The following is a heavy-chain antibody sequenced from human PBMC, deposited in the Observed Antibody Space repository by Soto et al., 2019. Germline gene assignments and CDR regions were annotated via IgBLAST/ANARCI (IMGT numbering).Heavy chain of an antibody. CDR2: IYYSGST. J-gene: IGHJ4*02. CDR3: ARPGYGDEYYFDY. CDR1: GGSISSSSYY. D-gene: IGHD4-17*01. Sequence: SETLSLTCTVSGGSISSSSYYWGWIRQPPGKGLEWIGSIYYSGSTYYNPSLKSLVTISVDTSKNQFSLKLSSVTAADTAVYYCARPGYGDEYYFDYWGQGTLVTVSS. V-gene: IGHV4-39*01.